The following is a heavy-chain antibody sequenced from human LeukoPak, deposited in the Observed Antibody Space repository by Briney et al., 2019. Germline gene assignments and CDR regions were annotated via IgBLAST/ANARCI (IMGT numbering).Heavy chain of an antibody. V-gene: IGHV3-9*01. J-gene: IGHJ1*01. D-gene: IGHD1-14*01. CDR1: GFTFDDYA. CDR2: ISWNSGSI. CDR3: AKPSSTTWLAEYFQH. Sequence: GGSLRLSCTASGFTFDDYAMHWVRQAPGKGLEWVSGISWNSGSIGYADSVKGRFTISRDNAKNSLYLQMNSLRAEDTALYYCAKPSSTTWLAEYFQHWGQGTLVTVSS.